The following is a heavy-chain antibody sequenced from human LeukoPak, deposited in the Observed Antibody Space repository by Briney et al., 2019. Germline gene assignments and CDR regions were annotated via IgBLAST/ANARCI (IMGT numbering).Heavy chain of an antibody. CDR2: IYYSGST. V-gene: IGHV4-39*01. Sequence: SETLSLTCTVSGGSISSSSYYWGWIRQPPGKGLEWIGSIYYSGSTYYNPFLMSRVTTFVATSKNQFSLKPGSVAAEDTAVYYCASHPLTPYGMDVWGQGTTVTVSS. J-gene: IGHJ6*02. CDR1: GGSISSSSYY. CDR3: ASHPLTPYGMDV.